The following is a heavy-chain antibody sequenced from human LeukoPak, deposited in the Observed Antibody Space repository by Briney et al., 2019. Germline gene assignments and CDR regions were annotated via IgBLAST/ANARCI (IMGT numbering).Heavy chain of an antibody. Sequence: GGSLRLSCAASGFTFSGYAMSWVRQAPGKGLEWVSAISGSGGSTYYADSVKGRFTISRDNSKNTLYLQMNSLRAEDTAVYYCATPLHYDILTYFDYWGQGTLVTVSS. D-gene: IGHD3-9*01. CDR1: GFTFSGYA. V-gene: IGHV3-23*01. CDR3: ATPLHYDILTYFDY. CDR2: ISGSGGST. J-gene: IGHJ4*02.